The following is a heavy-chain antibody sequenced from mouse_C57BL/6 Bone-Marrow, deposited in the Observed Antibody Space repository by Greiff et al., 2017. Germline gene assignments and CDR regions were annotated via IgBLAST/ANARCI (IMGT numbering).Heavy chain of an antibody. J-gene: IGHJ4*01. V-gene: IGHV14-3*01. CDR2: IDPANGNT. Sequence: VQLQQSVAELVRPGASVKLSCTASGFTINNTYMHWVKQRPEQGLEWIGRIDPANGNTKYAPKFQGKATITADTSSNTAYLQLSSLTSEDTAIYYCARRGYGNPYAMDYWGQGTSVTVSS. CDR1: GFTINNTY. CDR3: ARRGYGNPYAMDY. D-gene: IGHD2-1*01.